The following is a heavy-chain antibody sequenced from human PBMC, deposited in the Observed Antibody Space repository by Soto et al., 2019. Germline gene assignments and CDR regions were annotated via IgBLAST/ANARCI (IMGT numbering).Heavy chain of an antibody. D-gene: IGHD6-13*01. J-gene: IGHJ4*02. CDR2: IYYSGST. CDR1: GGSISSSSYY. CDR3: ARHFADIAAALDY. Sequence: QLQLQESGPGLVKPSETLSLTCTVSGGSISSSSYYWGWIRQPPGKGLEWIGSIYYSGSTYYNPSLKSRVTISVDTSKNQFSLKLSSVTAADTAVYYCARHFADIAAALDYWGQGTLVTVSS. V-gene: IGHV4-39*01.